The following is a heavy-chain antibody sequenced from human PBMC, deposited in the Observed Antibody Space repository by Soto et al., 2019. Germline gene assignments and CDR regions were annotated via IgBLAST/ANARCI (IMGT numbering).Heavy chain of an antibody. CDR3: ARDRGAYYDFWSGNYDYYYYGMDV. D-gene: IGHD3-3*01. CDR2: IYYSGST. Sequence: SETLSLTCNVSGASVSSGSYYWSWIRQPPGKGLEWIGYIYYSGSTNYNPSLKSRVTISVDTSKNQFSLKLSSVTAADTAVYYCARDRGAYYDFWSGNYDYYYYGMDVWGQGTTVTVSS. J-gene: IGHJ6*02. CDR1: GASVSSGSYY. V-gene: IGHV4-61*01.